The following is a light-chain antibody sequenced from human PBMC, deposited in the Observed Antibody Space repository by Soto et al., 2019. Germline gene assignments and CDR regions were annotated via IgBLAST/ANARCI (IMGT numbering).Light chain of an antibody. CDR2: EVT. CDR1: SSDVGAYNY. CDR3: SSFASSNTWV. V-gene: IGLV2-8*01. J-gene: IGLJ3*02. Sequence: QPVLTQPPSASGSPGQSVTISCTGTSSDVGAYNYVSWYQQHAGKAPKLVIYEVTKRPSGVPDRFSGSKSANTASLTVSGRQAGDEADYYCSSFASSNTWVCGGGTKLTVL.